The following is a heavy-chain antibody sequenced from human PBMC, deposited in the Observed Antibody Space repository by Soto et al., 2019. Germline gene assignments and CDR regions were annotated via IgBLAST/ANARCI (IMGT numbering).Heavy chain of an antibody. CDR3: AKPFNGGMYYLYFYY. CDR2: ISGSDGTT. Sequence: GGSLRLSGAASGFSFSSYAMSYVLQAPGKGLEWVSAISGSDGTTYYADSVKGRFTSSRDNSKNTRYLQMNSLRAEDTAIHYCAKPFNGGMYYLYFYYWGQGSLVTVPS. J-gene: IGHJ4*02. CDR1: GFSFSSYA. V-gene: IGHV3-23*01. D-gene: IGHD1-26*01.